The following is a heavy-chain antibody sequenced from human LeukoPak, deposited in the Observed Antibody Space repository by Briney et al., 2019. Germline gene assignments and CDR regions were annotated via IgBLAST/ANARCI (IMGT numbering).Heavy chain of an antibody. D-gene: IGHD3-10*01. Sequence: GGSLRLSCAASGFTFSYYWIHWVRHTPGKGLVWVSRINSDGSSTIYADSVKGRFTISRDNAKNTLYLQMNSLRAEDTAVYYCARSRTSGANWFDPWGQGTLVTVSS. V-gene: IGHV3-74*01. CDR3: ARSRTSGANWFDP. J-gene: IGHJ5*02. CDR1: GFTFSYYW. CDR2: INSDGSST.